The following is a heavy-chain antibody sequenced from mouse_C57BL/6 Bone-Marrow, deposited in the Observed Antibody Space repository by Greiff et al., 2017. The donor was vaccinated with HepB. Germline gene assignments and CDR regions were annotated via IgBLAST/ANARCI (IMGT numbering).Heavy chain of an antibody. D-gene: IGHD2-3*01. CDR2: IDPENGDT. CDR1: GFNIKDDY. J-gene: IGHJ3*02. Sequence: EVQLQQSGAELVRPGASVKLSCTASGFNIKDDYMHWVKHRPEQGLEWIGWIDPENGDTEYASKFQGKATITADTSSNTVYLQLSSLTSEDTAVYYCTGGWLLAWGQGTRVTVSA. V-gene: IGHV14-4*01. CDR3: TGGWLLA.